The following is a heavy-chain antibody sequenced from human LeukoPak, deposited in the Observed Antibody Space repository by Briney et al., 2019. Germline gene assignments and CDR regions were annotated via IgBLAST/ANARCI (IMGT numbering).Heavy chain of an antibody. CDR1: GFTFSSYA. CDR2: ISGSGDST. V-gene: IGHV3-23*01. J-gene: IGHJ5*02. D-gene: IGHD5-12*01. CDR3: SKARRGYSGYDSSPFDP. Sequence: PGGSLRLSCAASGFTFSSYAMSWVRQAPGKGLECVSGISGSGDSTYYADSVKGRFTISRDNSKNTLYLQMNSLRAEDTAIYYCSKARRGYSGYDSSPFDPWGQGTLVTVSS.